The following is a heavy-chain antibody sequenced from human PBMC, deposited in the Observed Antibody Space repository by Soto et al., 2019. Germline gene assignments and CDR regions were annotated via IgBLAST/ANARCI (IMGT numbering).Heavy chain of an antibody. J-gene: IGHJ4*02. Sequence: KVSCKASGGTLSSFINYPINWVRQAPGQGLEWMGGIVPNVGTVNYAQKFQGRVTITADKSTGTAYMEVSSLRSEDTALYYCARRDTSGFLRYFDNWGQGTMVT. CDR1: GGTLSSFINYP. V-gene: IGHV1-69*06. D-gene: IGHD3-3*01. CDR3: ARRDTSGFLRYFDN. CDR2: IVPNVGTV.